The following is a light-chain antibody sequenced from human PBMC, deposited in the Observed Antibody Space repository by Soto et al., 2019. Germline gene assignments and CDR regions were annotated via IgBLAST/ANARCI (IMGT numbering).Light chain of an antibody. V-gene: IGKV3-20*01. CDR1: QPVRDH. CDR2: GAT. Sequence: EIAMTQSPATLSVSPGASSPLSRRDSQPVRDHLGWYQQNPGQPPSLLIYGATTRATGIPARFSGSGSGTDFTLTIRKLEPEDLAVYSCQKYGRSPPITVGQGKRLEN. J-gene: IGKJ5*01. CDR3: QKYGRSPPIT.